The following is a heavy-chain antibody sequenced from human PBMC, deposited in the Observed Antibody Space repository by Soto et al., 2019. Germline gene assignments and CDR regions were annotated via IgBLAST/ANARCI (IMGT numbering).Heavy chain of an antibody. Sequence: GGSLRLSCAASGITFIADAMSWVRQAPGKGLEWVSYIDSGDGTTYYTDSVKGRFTISRDNAKKTVYLQMSSLRVEDTALYYCVRPYYSSSWFPFDRWGQGTLVTVSS. CDR1: GITFIADA. V-gene: IGHV3-23*03. CDR2: IDSGDGTT. CDR3: VRPYYSSSWFPFDR. D-gene: IGHD6-13*01. J-gene: IGHJ4*02.